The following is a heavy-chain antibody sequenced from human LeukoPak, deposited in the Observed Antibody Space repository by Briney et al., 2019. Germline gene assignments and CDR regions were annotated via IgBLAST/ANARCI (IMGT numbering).Heavy chain of an antibody. CDR3: AREGDNYGNWFDP. CDR1: GGSIRNYY. CDR2: IYYSGST. Sequence: SETLSLTCTVSGGSIRNYYWSWIRQPPGKGLEWIGYIYYSGSTNYNPSLKSRVTISLDTSKNQFSLKLSSVTAADTAVYYCAREGDNYGNWFDPWGQGTLVTVSS. J-gene: IGHJ5*02. D-gene: IGHD5-18*01. V-gene: IGHV4-59*01.